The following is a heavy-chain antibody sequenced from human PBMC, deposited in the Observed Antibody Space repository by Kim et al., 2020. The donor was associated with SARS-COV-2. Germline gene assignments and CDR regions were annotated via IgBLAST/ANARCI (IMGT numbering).Heavy chain of an antibody. Sequence: YAQKFQGRVTITADKSTSTAYMELSSLRSEDTAVYYCARSAGSSSSSFDYWGQGTLVTVSS. CDR3: ARSAGSSSSSFDY. D-gene: IGHD6-6*01. V-gene: IGHV1-69*02. J-gene: IGHJ4*02.